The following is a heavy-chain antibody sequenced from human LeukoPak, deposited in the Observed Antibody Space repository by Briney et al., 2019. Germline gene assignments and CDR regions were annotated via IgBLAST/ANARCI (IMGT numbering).Heavy chain of an antibody. J-gene: IGHJ3*02. V-gene: IGHV3-73*01. CDR2: IRSKAYSYAT. CDR1: GFTFSSYG. CDR3: GKDAFDI. Sequence: GGSLRLSCAASGFTFSSYGMHWVRQASGKGLEWVGHIRSKAYSYATTYAASVKGRFTISRDNSKNTLYLQMNSLRAEDTAVYYCGKDAFDIWGQGTMVTVSS.